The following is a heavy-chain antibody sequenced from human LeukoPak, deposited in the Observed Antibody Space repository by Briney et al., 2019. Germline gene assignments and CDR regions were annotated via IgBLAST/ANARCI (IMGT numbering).Heavy chain of an antibody. CDR1: GGSISSYY. D-gene: IGHD3-16*01. CDR2: INSSGST. CDR3: ARDGMGAWFDP. V-gene: IGHV4-4*07. Sequence: SETLSLTCTVSGGSISSYYWSWIRQPAGKGLEWIGRINSSGSTNYNPSLKSRATMSVDTSKNQFSLKMSSVTAADTAVCYCARDGMGAWFDPWGQGTLVIVSS. J-gene: IGHJ5*02.